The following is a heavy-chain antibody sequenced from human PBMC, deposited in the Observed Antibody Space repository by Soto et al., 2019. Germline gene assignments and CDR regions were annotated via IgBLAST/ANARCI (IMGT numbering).Heavy chain of an antibody. D-gene: IGHD3-22*01. CDR3: ATGAQVYLDSSAYYPYYFHY. CDR1: GFTFSYAW. J-gene: IGHJ4*02. CDR2: IGSETDGGTR. V-gene: IGHV3-15*04. Sequence: GGSLRLSCEVSGFTFSYAWMSWVRQAPGKGLEWVARIGSETDGGTRDHAAPVKGRFTISRDDSRSTLYLQMNILRTEDTAVYYCATGAQVYLDSSAYYPYYFHYWGQGTLVTVSS.